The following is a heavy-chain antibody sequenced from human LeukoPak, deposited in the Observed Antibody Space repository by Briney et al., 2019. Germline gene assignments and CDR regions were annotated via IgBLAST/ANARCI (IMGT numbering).Heavy chain of an antibody. V-gene: IGHV3-7*01. J-gene: IGHJ4*02. CDR2: IRQDGSEK. D-gene: IGHD6-19*01. CDR1: GFTFSSYW. CDR3: ARSVYSSGWLYYFDY. Sequence: GGSLRLSCAASGFTFSSYWMSWVRQAPGKGLEWVANIRQDGSEKYYVDSVKGRFTISRDNAKNSLYLQMNGLRAEDTAVYYCARSVYSSGWLYYFDYWGQGTLVTVSS.